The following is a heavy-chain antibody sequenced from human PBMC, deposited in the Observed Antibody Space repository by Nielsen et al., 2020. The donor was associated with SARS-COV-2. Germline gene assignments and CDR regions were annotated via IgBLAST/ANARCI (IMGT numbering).Heavy chain of an antibody. CDR2: IYYSGST. Sequence: GSLRLSCTVSGGSISSYYWSWIRQPPGKGLEWIGYIYYSGSTNYNPSLKSRVTISVDTSKNQFSLKLSSVTAADTAVYYCARETGHYYDVWGQGTLVTVSS. CDR3: ARETGHYYDV. V-gene: IGHV4-59*13. J-gene: IGHJ4*02. CDR1: GGSISSYY.